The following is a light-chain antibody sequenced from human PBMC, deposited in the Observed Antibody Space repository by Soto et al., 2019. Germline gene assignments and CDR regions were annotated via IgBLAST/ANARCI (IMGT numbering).Light chain of an antibody. CDR2: DVS. CDR3: SSYAATNTVL. J-gene: IGLJ2*01. Sequence: QSALAQPASVSGSPGQSITISCTGTSGDIGAFNYVSWYQQHPGDAPKLLIFDVSDRPSGISVRFSASKSGNTASLTISGLQTEDEAHYFCSSYAATNTVLFGGGTKVTVL. V-gene: IGLV2-14*03. CDR1: SGDIGAFNY.